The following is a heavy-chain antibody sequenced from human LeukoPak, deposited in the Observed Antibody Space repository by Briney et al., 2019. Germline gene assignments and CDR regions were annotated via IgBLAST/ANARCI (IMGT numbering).Heavy chain of an antibody. CDR1: GGSFSGCY. V-gene: IGHV4-34*01. CDR3: ARGPDRIRVLSGPRFDY. J-gene: IGHJ4*02. Sequence: SETLSLTCAVYGGSFSGCYWSWIRQPPGKGLEWIGEINHSGSTNYNPSLKSRVTISVDTSKNQFSLKLSSVTAADTAVYYCARGPDRIRVLSGPRFDYWGQGTLVTVSS. D-gene: IGHD3-3*01. CDR2: INHSGST.